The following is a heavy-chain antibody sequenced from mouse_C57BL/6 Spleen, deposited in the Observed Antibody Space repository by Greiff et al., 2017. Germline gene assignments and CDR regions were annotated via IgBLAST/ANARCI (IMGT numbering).Heavy chain of an antibody. J-gene: IGHJ4*01. D-gene: IGHD2-4*01. V-gene: IGHV2-5*01. CDR3: AKANSDYDDPYYYAMDY. CDR1: GFSLTSYG. CDR2: IWRGGST. Sequence: VKLMESGPGLVQPSQSLSITCTVSGFSLTSYGVHWVRQSPGKGLEWLGVIWRGGSTDYNAAFMSRLSITKDNSKSQVFFKMNSLQADDTAIYYCAKANSDYDDPYYYAMDYWGQGTSVTVSS.